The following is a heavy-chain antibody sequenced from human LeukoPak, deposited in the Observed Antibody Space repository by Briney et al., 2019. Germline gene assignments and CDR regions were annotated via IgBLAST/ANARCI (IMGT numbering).Heavy chain of an antibody. CDR1: GGSINTNNYH. CDR3: ARHSFYYDSNGYYYFFDP. D-gene: IGHD3-22*01. J-gene: IGHJ5*02. Sequence: SETLSLTCTVSGGSINTNNYHWGWIRQPPGKGLEWIGSIYRSGSTYSNPSLKSRLTMSADTSKNQFSLRLSSVTAADTAVYYCARHSFYYDSNGYYYFFDPWGQGTLVTVSS. CDR2: IYRSGST. V-gene: IGHV4-39*01.